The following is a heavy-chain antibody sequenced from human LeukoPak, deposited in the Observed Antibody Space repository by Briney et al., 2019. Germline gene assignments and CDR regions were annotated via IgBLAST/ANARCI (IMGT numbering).Heavy chain of an antibody. V-gene: IGHV4-39*07. D-gene: IGHD2-2*01. Sequence: PSETLSLTCTVSGVSISGTSYYWAWVRQPPGKGLQWIGHIYQSGSTFYNPSLTTRFSISKDTSKNQFSLTVSSVTAADTAVYYCARLTRYQLLSRYFDYWGQGTLVTVSS. CDR1: GVSISGTSYY. CDR3: ARLTRYQLLSRYFDY. CDR2: IYQSGST. J-gene: IGHJ4*02.